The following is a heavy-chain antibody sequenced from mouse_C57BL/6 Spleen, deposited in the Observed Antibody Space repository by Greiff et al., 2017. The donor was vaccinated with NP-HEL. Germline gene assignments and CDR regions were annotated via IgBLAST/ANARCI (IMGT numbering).Heavy chain of an antibody. V-gene: IGHV14-3*01. CDR3: ARSTGGSKAWFAY. Sequence: VQLQQSVAELVRPGASVKLSCTASGFNIKNTYMHWVKQRPEQGLEWIGRIDPANGNTKYAPKFQGKATITADTSSNTAYLQLSSLTSGDTAIDYCARSTGGSKAWFAYWGQGTLVTVPA. D-gene: IGHD1-1*01. J-gene: IGHJ3*01. CDR1: GFNIKNTY. CDR2: IDPANGNT.